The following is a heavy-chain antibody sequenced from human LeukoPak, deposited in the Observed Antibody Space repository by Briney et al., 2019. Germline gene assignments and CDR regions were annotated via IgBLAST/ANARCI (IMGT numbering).Heavy chain of an antibody. CDR1: RFTFSSYG. CDR3: ARDPGLRYFDWQSYYNWFDP. V-gene: IGHV3-33*01. J-gene: IGHJ5*02. Sequence: GGSLRLSCAASRFTFSSYGMHWVRQAPGKRLEWVAVIWYDGSNKYYADSVKGRFTISRDNSKNTLYLQMNSLRAEDTAVYYCARDPGLRYFDWQSYYNWFDPWGQGTLVTVSS. CDR2: IWYDGSNK. D-gene: IGHD3-9*01.